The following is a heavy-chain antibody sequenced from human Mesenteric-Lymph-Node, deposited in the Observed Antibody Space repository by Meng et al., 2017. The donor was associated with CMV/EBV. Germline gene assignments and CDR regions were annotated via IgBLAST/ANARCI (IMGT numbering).Heavy chain of an antibody. CDR3: ARSSSSDLFDC. Sequence: CTFSGGSMTSGGWWTWVRQPPGKGLEWIGKVSHGGSANYSPSLKSRVTISVDKSKNQFSLKLNSVTAADTAIYYCARSSSSDLFDCWGQGALVTVSS. CDR2: VSHGGSA. J-gene: IGHJ4*02. CDR1: GGSMTSGGW. V-gene: IGHV4-4*02.